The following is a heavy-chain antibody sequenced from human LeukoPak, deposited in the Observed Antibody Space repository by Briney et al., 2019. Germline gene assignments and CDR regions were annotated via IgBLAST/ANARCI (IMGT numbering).Heavy chain of an antibody. CDR3: ARPMRYYYDSSTCVPYDLDH. CDR2: INQIGSP. D-gene: IGHD3-22*01. CDR1: GRSFSPYY. Sequence: PSETLSLTCPPHGRSFSPYYWTWIRQPPGKELDWIGEINQIGSPKYNPSLKNRVTISVDTAKNQFSLKLTSVTAADTAVYYCARPMRYYYDSSTCVPYDLDHWGQGTLVTVSS. J-gene: IGHJ4*02. V-gene: IGHV4-34*01.